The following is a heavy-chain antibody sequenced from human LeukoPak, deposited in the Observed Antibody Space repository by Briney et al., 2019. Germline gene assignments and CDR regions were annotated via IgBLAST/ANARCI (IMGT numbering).Heavy chain of an antibody. Sequence: GSLRLSCAASGFTFSSYAMHWVRQAPGKGLEWVAVISYDGSNKYYADSVKGRFTISRDNSKNTLYLQMNSLRAEDTAVYYCARDPSPMVYYYYYMDVWGKGTTVTVSS. CDR1: GFTFSSYA. CDR3: ARDPSPMVYYYYYMDV. D-gene: IGHD3-10*01. V-gene: IGHV3-30*04. J-gene: IGHJ6*03. CDR2: ISYDGSNK.